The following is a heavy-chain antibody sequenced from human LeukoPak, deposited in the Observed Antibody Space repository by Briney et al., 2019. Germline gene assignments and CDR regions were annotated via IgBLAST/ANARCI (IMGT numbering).Heavy chain of an antibody. Sequence: GGSLRLSCAASVFTFSSYAMSWVRQAPGMGLEWVSGISVSDGSKYYADSVKGRFNISRDNSKNTLYLQMNSRRAEDTAIYYCAKDQDSSSWYWFQHWGQGTLVTVSS. CDR3: AKDQDSSSWYWFQH. CDR2: ISVSDGSK. V-gene: IGHV3-23*01. D-gene: IGHD6-13*01. CDR1: VFTFSSYA. J-gene: IGHJ1*01.